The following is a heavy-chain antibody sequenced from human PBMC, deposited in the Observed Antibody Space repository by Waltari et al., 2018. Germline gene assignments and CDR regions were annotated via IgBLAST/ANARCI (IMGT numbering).Heavy chain of an antibody. CDR1: GGSISASS. V-gene: IGHV4-59*13. Sequence: QVHLQESGPGLVKPSETLSLICTVSGGSISASSWGWIRQPPGKGLEWIGYIHFTGVPNYSPSLESRVVISVDTSKNQFSLKVNSVTAADTAVYYCATLVTSCIEDNCYDALGSWGLGALVTVSS. J-gene: IGHJ4*02. D-gene: IGHD1-20*01. CDR3: ATLVTSCIEDNCYDALGS. CDR2: IHFTGVP.